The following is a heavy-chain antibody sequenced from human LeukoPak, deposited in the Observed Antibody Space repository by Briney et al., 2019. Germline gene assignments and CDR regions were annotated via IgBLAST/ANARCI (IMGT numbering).Heavy chain of an antibody. CDR1: GGSISSYY. D-gene: IGHD5-18*01. V-gene: IGHV4-59*01. Sequence: SETLSLTCTVSGGSISSYYWSWIRQPPEKGLEWIGYIYYSGSTNYNPSLKGRVTISVDTSKNQFSLKLSSVTAADTAVYYCARDTGYSYGYSYYYYYGMDVWGQGTTVTVSS. CDR3: ARDTGYSYGYSYYYYYGMDV. J-gene: IGHJ6*02. CDR2: IYYSGST.